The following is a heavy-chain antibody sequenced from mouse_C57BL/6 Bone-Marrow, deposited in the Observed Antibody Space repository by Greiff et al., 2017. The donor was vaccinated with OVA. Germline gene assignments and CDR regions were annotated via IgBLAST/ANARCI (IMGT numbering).Heavy chain of an antibody. J-gene: IGHJ4*01. D-gene: IGHD2-1*01. CDR1: GFSLTSYG. CDR2: IWSDGST. CDR3: ARHEGLWYLRDAMDY. Sequence: VKLMESGPGLVAPSQSLSITCTVSGFSLTSYGVHWVRQPPGKGLEWLVVIWSDGSTTYNSALKSRLSISKDNSKSQVFLKMNSLQTDDTAMYYCARHEGLWYLRDAMDYWGQGTSVTVSS. V-gene: IGHV2-6-1*01.